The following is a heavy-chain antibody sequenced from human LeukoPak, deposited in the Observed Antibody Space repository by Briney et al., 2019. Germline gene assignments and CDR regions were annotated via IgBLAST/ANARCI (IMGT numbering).Heavy chain of an antibody. D-gene: IGHD3-3*01. V-gene: IGHV1-2*02. CDR1: GYTFTRYG. Sequence: APVKVSCKASGYTFTRYGISWVRQAPGQRLEWRGWINPKSSGTVYAQKFQGRVTMTRDTSSRTTYMELSRLRFADPTVYYCARGRRITIFGVVMANDAFDILGQGTMVTVSS. J-gene: IGHJ3*02. CDR3: ARGRRITIFGVVMANDAFDI. CDR2: INPKSSGT.